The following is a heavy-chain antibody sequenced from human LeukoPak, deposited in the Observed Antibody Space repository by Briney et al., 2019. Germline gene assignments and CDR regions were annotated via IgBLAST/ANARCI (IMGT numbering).Heavy chain of an antibody. CDR1: GYTFTTYD. CDR2: INPKSGNT. CDR3: ARGNRIAAAGKRRIDY. Sequence: ASVKVSCKASGYTFTTYDINWVRQATGQGLEWMGWINPKSGNTGYAQKFQGRVTITRSTSISTAYMELSSLRSEDTAVYYCARGNRIAAAGKRRIDYWGQGTLVTVSS. V-gene: IGHV1-8*03. J-gene: IGHJ4*02. D-gene: IGHD6-13*01.